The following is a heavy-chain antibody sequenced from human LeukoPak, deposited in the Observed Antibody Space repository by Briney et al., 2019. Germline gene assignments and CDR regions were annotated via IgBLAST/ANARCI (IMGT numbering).Heavy chain of an antibody. J-gene: IGHJ4*02. Sequence: PGGSLRLSCAASGFTFSSYAMSWVRQAPGKGLEWVSAISGSGGSTYYADSVKGRFTISRDNSKNTLYLQMNSLRAEDTAVYYCAKVNRPMTTVTTSLDYWGQGTLVTVSS. CDR2: ISGSGGST. V-gene: IGHV3-23*01. D-gene: IGHD4-11*01. CDR1: GFTFSSYA. CDR3: AKVNRPMTTVTTSLDY.